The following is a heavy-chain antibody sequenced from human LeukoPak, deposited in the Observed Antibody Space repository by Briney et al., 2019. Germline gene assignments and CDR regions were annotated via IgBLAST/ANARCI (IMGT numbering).Heavy chain of an antibody. CDR2: INHSGST. J-gene: IGHJ4*02. D-gene: IGHD3-22*01. Sequence: SETLSLTCAVYSGTFSGYQWSWIRQPPGGGLEWIGEINHSGSTNYNPSLKSRVTISVDTSKNQFSLKLSFVTAADTAVYYCARGDYYYYFDYWGQGTLVTVSS. CDR3: ARGDYYYYFDY. CDR1: SGTFSGYQ. V-gene: IGHV4-34*01.